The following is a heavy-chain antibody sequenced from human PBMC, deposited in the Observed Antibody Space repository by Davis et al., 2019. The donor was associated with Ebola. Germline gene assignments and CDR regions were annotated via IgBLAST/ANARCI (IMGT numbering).Heavy chain of an antibody. CDR2: IYYSGST. J-gene: IGHJ5*02. CDR1: GGSISSGGYY. V-gene: IGHV4-31*03. Sequence: SETLSLTCTVSGGSISSGGYYWSWIRQHPGKGLEWIGYIYYSGSTYYNPSLKSRVTISVDTSKNQFSLKLSSVTAADTAVYYCARELRSRFDPWGQGTLVTVSS. CDR3: ARELRSRFDP.